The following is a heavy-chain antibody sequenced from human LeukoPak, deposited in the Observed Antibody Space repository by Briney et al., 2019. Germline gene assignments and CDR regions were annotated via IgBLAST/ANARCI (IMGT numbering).Heavy chain of an antibody. CDR1: GFTFSSYS. CDR2: ISSSSSYI. J-gene: IGHJ4*02. CDR3: ATYRQVLLPFES. Sequence: GGSLRLSCAASGFTFSSYSMNWVRQAPGKGLEWVSSISSSSSYIYYADSVKGRFTISRDNAKNSLYLQMNSLRAEDTAVYYCATYRQVLLPFESWGQGTLVTVSS. V-gene: IGHV3-21*04. D-gene: IGHD2-8*02.